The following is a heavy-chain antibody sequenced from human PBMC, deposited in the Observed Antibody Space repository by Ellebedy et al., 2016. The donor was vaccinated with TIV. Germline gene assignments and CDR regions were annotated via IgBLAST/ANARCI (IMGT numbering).Heavy chain of an antibody. CDR1: GGSISSYY. CDR2: IYYSGST. J-gene: IGHJ6*02. D-gene: IGHD3-10*01. CDR3: ARQGGSGSYSYYYYGMDV. V-gene: IGHV4-59*08. Sequence: MPSETLSLTCTVSGGSISSYYWSWIRQPPGTGLEWMGYIYYSGSTNYNHSLKSRVTISVDTSKHQFSLKLSSVTAADTAVYYCARQGGSGSYSYYYYGMDVWGQGTTVTVSS.